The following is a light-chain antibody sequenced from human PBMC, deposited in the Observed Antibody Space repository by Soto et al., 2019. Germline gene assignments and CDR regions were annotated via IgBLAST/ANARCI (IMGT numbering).Light chain of an antibody. J-gene: IGKJ1*01. Sequence: DIQMTQSPSTLSASVGDRVTITCRASQSISSWLAWYQQKPGKGPKLLIYEASRLESGVPSRFSGSGSGTEFTLTISSLQPDDFATYYCQQYDSYSQPFGQGTKVEIK. CDR2: EAS. V-gene: IGKV1-5*01. CDR1: QSISSW. CDR3: QQYDSYSQP.